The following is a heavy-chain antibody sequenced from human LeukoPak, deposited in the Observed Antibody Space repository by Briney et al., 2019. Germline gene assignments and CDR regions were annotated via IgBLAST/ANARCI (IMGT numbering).Heavy chain of an antibody. CDR2: ISAYSGDT. Sequence: ASVTVSFKASGYNFTNYGISWVRQAPGQGLEWMGWISAYSGDTNYAQRPQGRLTMTTDTSQTTAYLELRSLTSDDTAVYYCARAPSFGDYGGDYWGQGTLVTVSS. CDR3: ARAPSFGDYGGDY. D-gene: IGHD4-17*01. J-gene: IGHJ4*02. CDR1: GYNFTNYG. V-gene: IGHV1-18*01.